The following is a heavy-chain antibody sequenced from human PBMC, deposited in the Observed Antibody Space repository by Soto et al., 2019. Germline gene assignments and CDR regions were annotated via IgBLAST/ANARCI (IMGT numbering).Heavy chain of an antibody. Sequence: QVQLQESGPGLVKPSQTLSLTCTVSGGSISSGGYYWSWIRQHPGKGLEWIGYIYYSGSTYYNPSLKSRVTISVDTSKNQFTLKMSSVTAADTAVYYCARDKEYSSRSGDYYDYYMDVWGKGTTVTVSS. CDR1: GGSISSGGYY. D-gene: IGHD6-13*01. CDR2: IYYSGST. V-gene: IGHV4-31*03. J-gene: IGHJ6*03. CDR3: ARDKEYSSRSGDYYDYYMDV.